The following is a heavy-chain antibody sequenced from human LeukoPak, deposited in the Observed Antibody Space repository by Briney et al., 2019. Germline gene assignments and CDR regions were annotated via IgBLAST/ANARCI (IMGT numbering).Heavy chain of an antibody. D-gene: IGHD3-10*01. Sequence: ASVKVSCTASGYTFTSYAMNWVRQAPGQGLEWMGWFNTNTGNPTYAQGFTGRFVFSLDTSVSTAYLQISSLKAEDTAVYYCARGYDSPPYYYGSGSPPDYWGQGTLVTVSS. CDR2: FNTNTGNP. V-gene: IGHV7-4-1*02. J-gene: IGHJ4*02. CDR3: ARGYDSPPYYYGSGSPPDY. CDR1: GYTFTSYA.